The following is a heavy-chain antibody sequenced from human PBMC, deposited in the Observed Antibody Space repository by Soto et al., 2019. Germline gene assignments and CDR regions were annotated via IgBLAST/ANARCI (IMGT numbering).Heavy chain of an antibody. J-gene: IGHJ6*02. CDR2: IYYSGST. CDR3: ARVYDFWSGYLKNYGMDV. CDR1: GGSISSSSYY. D-gene: IGHD3-3*01. V-gene: IGHV4-39*01. Sequence: ETLSLTCTVSGGSISSSSYYWGWIRQPPGKGLEWIGSIYYSGSTYYNPSLKSRVTISVDTSKNQFSLKLSSVTAADTAVYYCARVYDFWSGYLKNYGMDVWGQGTTVTVSS.